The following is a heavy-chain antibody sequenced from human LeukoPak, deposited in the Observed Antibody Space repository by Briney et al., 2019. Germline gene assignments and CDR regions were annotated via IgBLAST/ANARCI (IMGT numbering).Heavy chain of an antibody. CDR2: ISGSGGST. CDR3: AKDYYYDSSGYPSYFDY. CDR1: GFTFSNYA. D-gene: IGHD3-22*01. Sequence: GGSLRLSCAASGFTFSNYAMSWVRQAPGKGLEWVSAISGSGGSTYYADSVKGRFTVSRDNSKSTLYLQMNSLRAEDTAVYYCAKDYYYDSSGYPSYFDYWGQGTLVTVSS. J-gene: IGHJ4*02. V-gene: IGHV3-23*01.